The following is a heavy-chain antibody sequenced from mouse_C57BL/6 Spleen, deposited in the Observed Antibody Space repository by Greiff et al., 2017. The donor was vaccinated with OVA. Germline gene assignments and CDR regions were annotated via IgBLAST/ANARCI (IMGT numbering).Heavy chain of an antibody. CDR3: ARRRDSSGFDY. Sequence: EVHLVESGGDLVKPGGSLKLSCAASGFTFSSYGMSWVRQTPDKRLEWVATISSGGSYTYYPDSVKGRFTISRDNAKNTLYLQMSSLKSEDTAMYYCARRRDSSGFDYWGQGTTLTVSS. CDR2: ISSGGSYT. V-gene: IGHV5-6*01. CDR1: GFTFSSYG. D-gene: IGHD3-2*02. J-gene: IGHJ2*01.